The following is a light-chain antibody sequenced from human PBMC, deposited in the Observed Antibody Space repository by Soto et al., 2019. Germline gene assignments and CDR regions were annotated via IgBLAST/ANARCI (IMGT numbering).Light chain of an antibody. J-gene: IGKJ1*01. Sequence: EIVLTQSPGTLSLSPGERATLSCRASQSVRRNYLAWYQQKPGQAPRLLIYHSSTRDTGIPDRFSGSGSGTDFTLTISRLEPEDFALYYCQQYRDLPQTFGQGTQVEIK. CDR2: HSS. CDR1: QSVRRNY. CDR3: QQYRDLPQT. V-gene: IGKV3-20*01.